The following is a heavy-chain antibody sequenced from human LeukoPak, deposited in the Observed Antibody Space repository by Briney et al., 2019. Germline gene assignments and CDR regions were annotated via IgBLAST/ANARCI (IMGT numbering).Heavy chain of an antibody. Sequence: GGSLRLSCAASGFTFSSYAMSWVRQAPGKGLEWVSAISGSGGSTYYADSVKGRFTISRDNSKNTLYLQMSSLRAEDTAVYYCAKDNYYDSSGYYHYWGQGTLVTVSS. V-gene: IGHV3-23*01. CDR3: AKDNYYDSSGYYHY. J-gene: IGHJ4*02. D-gene: IGHD3-22*01. CDR1: GFTFSSYA. CDR2: ISGSGGST.